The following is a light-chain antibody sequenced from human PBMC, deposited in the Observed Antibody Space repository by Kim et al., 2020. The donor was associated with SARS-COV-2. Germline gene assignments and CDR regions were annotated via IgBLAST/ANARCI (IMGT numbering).Light chain of an antibody. J-gene: IGKJ1*01. V-gene: IGKV3-20*01. CDR2: GAS. CDR3: QQFHILPWT. Sequence: EVVLTQSPATLSLSPGERATLSCRASQSFSSNYLAWYQQRPGQAPRLLIYGASNRATGIPDRFSGSGSGTDFSLTISRLEPEDFAVYFCQQFHILPWTFGRGTKLEIK. CDR1: QSFSSNY.